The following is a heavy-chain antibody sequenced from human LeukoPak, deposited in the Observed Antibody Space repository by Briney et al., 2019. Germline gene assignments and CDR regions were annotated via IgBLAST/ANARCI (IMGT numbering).Heavy chain of an antibody. CDR2: IYYSGST. CDR1: GGSISSGGYY. CDR3: ARAPQDVHTALCLGYFGY. Sequence: NPSETLSLTCTVSGGSISSGGYYWGWIRQHPGKGLEWIGYIYYSGSTYYNPSLKSRVTTSVDTSKNQLTLRLSSVTAADTAVYYCARAPQDVHTALCLGYFGYWGQGTLVTVSS. V-gene: IGHV4-31*03. J-gene: IGHJ4*02. D-gene: IGHD5-18*01.